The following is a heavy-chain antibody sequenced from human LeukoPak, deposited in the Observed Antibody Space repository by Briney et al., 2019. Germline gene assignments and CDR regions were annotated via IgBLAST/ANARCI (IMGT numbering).Heavy chain of an antibody. CDR2: INPNSGGT. CDR1: GYTFTGYY. CDR3: ARGGYDILTGYAPYFDY. D-gene: IGHD3-9*01. Sequence: GASVKVSCKASGYTFTGYYMHWVRQAPGQGLEGMGRINPNSGGTNYAQKFQGRVTMTRDTSISTAYMELSRLRSDDTAVYYCARGGYDILTGYAPYFDYWGQGTLVTVSS. J-gene: IGHJ4*02. V-gene: IGHV1-2*06.